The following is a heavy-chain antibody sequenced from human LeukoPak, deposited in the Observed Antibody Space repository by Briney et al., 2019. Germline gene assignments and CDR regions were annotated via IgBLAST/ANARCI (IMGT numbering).Heavy chain of an antibody. CDR2: MNPDSGNT. CDR1: GYTFTSYD. Sequence: GASVKVSCKASGYTFTSYDINWVRQATGQGLEWMGWMNPDSGNTGYAQNFQGRVTMTSNTSISTAYMELSSLRSEDTAVYYCARGSFRGYCSSTSCYTVNYWGQGTLVTVSS. J-gene: IGHJ4*02. V-gene: IGHV1-8*01. CDR3: ARGSFRGYCSSTSCYTVNY. D-gene: IGHD2-2*02.